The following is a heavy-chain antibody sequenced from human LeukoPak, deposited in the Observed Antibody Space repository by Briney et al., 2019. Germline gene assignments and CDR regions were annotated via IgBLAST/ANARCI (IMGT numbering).Heavy chain of an antibody. CDR2: INHSGST. Sequence: SETLSLTCAVYGGSFSGYYWSWIRQPPGKGLEWIGEINHSGSTNYNPSLKSRVTISVDTSKNQFSLKLSSVTAADTAVYYCARNDIVVVPAANGFIHYYYYYGMDVWGQGTTVTVSS. CDR3: ARNDIVVVPAANGFIHYYYYYGMDV. CDR1: GGSFSGYY. V-gene: IGHV4-34*01. J-gene: IGHJ6*02. D-gene: IGHD2-2*01.